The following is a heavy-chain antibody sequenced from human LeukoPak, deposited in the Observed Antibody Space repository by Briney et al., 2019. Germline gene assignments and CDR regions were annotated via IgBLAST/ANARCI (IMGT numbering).Heavy chain of an antibody. V-gene: IGHV3-7*01. J-gene: IGHJ4*02. CDR1: GFTFSTYW. CDR3: ARDWLMSSVGRCHFDC. Sequence: QAGGSLRLSCAASGFTFSTYWMSWVRRAPGKGLEWVANIKQDGSEKYYVDSVKGRFTISRDNAKNSLYLQMNRLRAEDTAVYYCARDWLMSSVGRCHFDCWGQGTLVTVSS. CDR2: IKQDGSEK. D-gene: IGHD2-15*01.